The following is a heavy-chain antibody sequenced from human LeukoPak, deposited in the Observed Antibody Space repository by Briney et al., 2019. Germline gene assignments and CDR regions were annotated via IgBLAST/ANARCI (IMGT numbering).Heavy chain of an antibody. D-gene: IGHD5-24*01. V-gene: IGHV1-69*02. J-gene: IGHJ4*02. Sequence: SVKVSCKASGGTFSSYTISWMRQAPGQGLEWMGRIIPILGIANYAQKFQGRVTITADKSTSTAYMELSSLRSEDTAVYYCARGGDGYNYLFDYWGQGTLVTVSS. CDR1: GGTFSSYT. CDR3: ARGGDGYNYLFDY. CDR2: IIPILGIA.